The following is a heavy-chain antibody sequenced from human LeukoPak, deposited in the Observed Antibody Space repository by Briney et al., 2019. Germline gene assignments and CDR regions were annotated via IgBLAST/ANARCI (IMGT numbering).Heavy chain of an antibody. J-gene: IGHJ4*02. D-gene: IGHD1-26*01. CDR3: ARTAVGATYYFDY. V-gene: IGHV4-59*11. CDR2: IYYSGST. Sequence: PSETLSLTCTVSGGSISSHYWSWIRQPPGKGLEWIGYIYYSGSTNYNPSLKSRVTISVDTSKNQFSPKLSSVTAADTAVYYCARTAVGATYYFDYWGQGTLVTVSS. CDR1: GGSISSHY.